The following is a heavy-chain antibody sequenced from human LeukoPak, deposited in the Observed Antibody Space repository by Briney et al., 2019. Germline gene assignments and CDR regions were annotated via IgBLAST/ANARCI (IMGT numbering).Heavy chain of an antibody. D-gene: IGHD6-13*01. V-gene: IGHV4-34*01. CDR2: INHSGST. CDR1: GGSFSGYY. Sequence: PSETLSLTCAVHGGSFSGYYWSWIRQPPRKGLEWIGEINHSGSTNYNPSLKSRVTISVDTSKNQFSLKLSSMTAADTAVYYCASFPSGYSSSWTGYWGQGTLVTVSS. CDR3: ASFPSGYSSSWTGY. J-gene: IGHJ4*02.